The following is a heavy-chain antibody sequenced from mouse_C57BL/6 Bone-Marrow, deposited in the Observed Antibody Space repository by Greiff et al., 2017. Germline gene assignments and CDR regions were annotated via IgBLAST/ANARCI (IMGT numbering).Heavy chain of an antibody. V-gene: IGHV5-4*01. D-gene: IGHD2-4*01. J-gene: IGHJ3*01. CDR1: GFTFSSYA. CDR3: ARDRRLRRRFAY. Sequence: EVMLVESGGGLVKPGGSLKLSCAASGFTFSSYAMSWVRQTPEKRLEWVATISDGGSYTYYPDNVKGRFTISRDNAKNNLYLQMSHLKSEDTAMYYCARDRRLRRRFAYWGQGTQVTVSA. CDR2: ISDGGSYT.